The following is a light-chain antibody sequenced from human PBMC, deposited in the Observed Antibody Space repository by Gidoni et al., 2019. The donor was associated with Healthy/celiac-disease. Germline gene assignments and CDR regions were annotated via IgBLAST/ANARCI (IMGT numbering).Light chain of an antibody. CDR2: GAS. CDR1: QSVSSSY. Sequence: IVLTQSPGTLSLSPGERATLSCRASQSVSSSYLARYQQKPGQDPRLLIYGASSRATGIPDRVSGSGSGTDFTLTISRLEPEDFAVYYCQQYGSSPRTFGQGTKVEIK. V-gene: IGKV3-20*01. CDR3: QQYGSSPRT. J-gene: IGKJ1*01.